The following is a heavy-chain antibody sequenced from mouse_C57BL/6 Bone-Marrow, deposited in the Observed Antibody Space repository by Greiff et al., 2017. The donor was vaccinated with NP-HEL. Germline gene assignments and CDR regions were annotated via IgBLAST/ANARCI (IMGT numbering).Heavy chain of an antibody. CDR1: GYSITSDY. J-gene: IGHJ4*01. CDR3: ARKRGGSLYAMDY. D-gene: IGHD1-1*02. CDR2: ISYSGST. V-gene: IGHV3-8*01. Sequence: EVKLMESGPGLAKPSQTLSLTCSVTGYSITSDYWNWIRKFPGNKLEYMGYISYSGSTYYNPSLKSRISITRDTSKNQYYLQLNSVTTEDTATYYCARKRGGSLYAMDYWGQGTSVTVSS.